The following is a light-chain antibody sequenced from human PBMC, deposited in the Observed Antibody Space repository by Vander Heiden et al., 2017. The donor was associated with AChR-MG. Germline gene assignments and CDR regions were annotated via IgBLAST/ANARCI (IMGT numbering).Light chain of an antibody. CDR2: EDT. Sequence: SYELTQPPSVSVSPGQTTRITCSGEALPKKVACWYQHKSGQPPVLVIYEDTKRPSGIPERFSGSSSGTMATLTIRGAQVEDEADYYCSSIDSSGFHRVFGGGTKLTVL. CDR1: ALPKKV. V-gene: IGLV3-10*01. CDR3: SSIDSSGFHRV. J-gene: IGLJ3*02.